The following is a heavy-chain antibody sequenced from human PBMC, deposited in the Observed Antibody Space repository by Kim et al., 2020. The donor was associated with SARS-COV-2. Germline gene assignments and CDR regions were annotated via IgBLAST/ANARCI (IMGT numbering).Heavy chain of an antibody. CDR1: GFTFSSYG. J-gene: IGHJ4*02. V-gene: IGHV3-33*06. CDR3: AKDPSGCRGGTCYPDY. D-gene: IGHD2-15*01. CDR2: IWYDGSNK. Sequence: GGSLRLSCAPSGFTFSSYGMHWVRQAPGKGVESVAVIWYDGSNKYYADSVKGRFTISRDNSKNTLYLQMNSLRVEDTAVYYCAKDPSGCRGGTCYPDYWGQGILVTVSS.